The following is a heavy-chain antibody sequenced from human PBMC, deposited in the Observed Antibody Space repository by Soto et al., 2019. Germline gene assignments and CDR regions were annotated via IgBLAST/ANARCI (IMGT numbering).Heavy chain of an antibody. V-gene: IGHV1-8*01. D-gene: IGHD5-12*01. CDR1: GYTFTSYD. CDR3: ARSGYSGYDSYY. Sequence: ASVKVSCKASGYTFTSYDINWVRQATGQGLEWMGWMNPNSGNTGYAQKFQGRVTMTRNTSISTAYMELSSLRSEDTAVYYFARSGYSGYDSYYWGQGTLVTVSS. CDR2: MNPNSGNT. J-gene: IGHJ4*02.